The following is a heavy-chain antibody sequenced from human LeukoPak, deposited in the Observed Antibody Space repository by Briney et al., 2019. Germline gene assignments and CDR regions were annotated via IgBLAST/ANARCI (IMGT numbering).Heavy chain of an antibody. V-gene: IGHV3-23*01. J-gene: IGHJ4*02. CDR1: GFIFSNYA. D-gene: IGHD3-9*01. CDR3: ARWGDYDVLTGYYASDY. Sequence: GGSLRLSCAASGFIFSNYAMSWVRQAPGKGLEWVSAITGSGGSTYYADSVKGRFTISRDNSKNTLYLQMNSLRAEDTAVYYCARWGDYDVLTGYYASDYWGQGTLVTVSS. CDR2: ITGSGGST.